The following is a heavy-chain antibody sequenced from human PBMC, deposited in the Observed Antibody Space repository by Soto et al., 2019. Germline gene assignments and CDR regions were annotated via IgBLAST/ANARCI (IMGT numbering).Heavy chain of an antibody. CDR2: INAGNGKT. D-gene: IGHD6-6*01. Sequence: ASVKVSCKASGYTFTSYTIHWVRQAPGQRPEWMGWINAGNGKTKYSPRIQDRVNITRDTSASTVYMELSSLKSEDTAIYYCARDEAPNKYDSHSSYDYCGQGRLVTVSS. J-gene: IGHJ4*02. CDR1: GYTFTSYT. CDR3: ARDEAPNKYDSHSSYDY. V-gene: IGHV1-3*01.